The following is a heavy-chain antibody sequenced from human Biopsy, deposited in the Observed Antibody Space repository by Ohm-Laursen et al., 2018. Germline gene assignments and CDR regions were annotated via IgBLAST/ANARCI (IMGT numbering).Heavy chain of an antibody. CDR3: SREQHYYSA. CDR2: VNPKEGDT. CDR1: GYTFTDDQ. Sequence: ASVKVSCKTTGYTFTDDQIHWVREAPGQGLEWMGLVNPKEGDTRYAQKFQGRVTMTSDVSVATAYMELTGLTSDDTAVYFCSREQHYYSAWGQGTLVTVSS. J-gene: IGHJ5*02. V-gene: IGHV1-2*06. D-gene: IGHD2-21*02.